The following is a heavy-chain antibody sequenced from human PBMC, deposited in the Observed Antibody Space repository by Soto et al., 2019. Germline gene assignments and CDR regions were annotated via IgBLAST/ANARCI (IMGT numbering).Heavy chain of an antibody. Sequence: QAQLMQYGAEVKKPGASVKVSCKASGYTFHSYDINWVRQATGKGLEWMGWMNPNSGDTGSAQKFKGRLTMTRNTAISTAYMELSSLRAEYTAVYYCAKVRGAAAPWVDSWGQGTLVTVSS. CDR3: AKVRGAAAPWVDS. D-gene: IGHD6-13*01. CDR1: GYTFHSYD. V-gene: IGHV1-8*01. J-gene: IGHJ5*01. CDR2: MNPNSGDT.